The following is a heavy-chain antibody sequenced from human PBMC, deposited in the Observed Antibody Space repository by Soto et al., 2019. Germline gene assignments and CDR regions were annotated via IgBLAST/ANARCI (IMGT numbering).Heavy chain of an antibody. V-gene: IGHV1-18*01. CDR2: ISAYNGNT. J-gene: IGHJ4*02. Sequence: GASVKVSCTASGYTFSSYGITGVRQAPGQGLEWMGWISAYNGNTNYAQKLQGRVTMTTDTSTSTAYMELRSLRSDDTAVYYCARDQGHIVATICDYWGQGTLVTVSS. D-gene: IGHD5-12*01. CDR3: ARDQGHIVATICDY. CDR1: GYTFSSYG.